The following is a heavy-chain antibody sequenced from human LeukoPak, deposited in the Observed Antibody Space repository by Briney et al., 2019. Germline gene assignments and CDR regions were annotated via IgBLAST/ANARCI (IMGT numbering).Heavy chain of an antibody. CDR2: INPNSGGA. D-gene: IGHD2-21*02. Sequence: ASVKVSCKASGYTLTEYFMHWVRQAPGQGLEWMGWINPNSGGAKYAQKFQGRVTMTLDTSISTAYMELSRLRSDDTAVYYCARDEAVTATNAFDIWGRGTMVTVSS. J-gene: IGHJ3*02. V-gene: IGHV1-2*02. CDR3: ARDEAVTATNAFDI. CDR1: GYTLTEYF.